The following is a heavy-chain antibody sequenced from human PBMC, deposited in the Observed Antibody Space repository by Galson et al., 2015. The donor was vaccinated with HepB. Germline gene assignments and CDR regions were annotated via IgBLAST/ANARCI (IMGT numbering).Heavy chain of an antibody. CDR3: ARDPSTRYSGYDWTGDDAFDI. CDR2: ISSSSSTI. CDR1: GFTFSSYS. D-gene: IGHD5-12*01. Sequence: SLRLSCAASGFTFSSYSMNWVRQAPGKGLEWVSYISSSSSTIYYADSVKGRFTISRDNAKNSLYLQMNSLRDEDTAVYYCARDPSTRYSGYDWTGDDAFDIWGQGTMVTVSS. V-gene: IGHV3-48*02. J-gene: IGHJ3*02.